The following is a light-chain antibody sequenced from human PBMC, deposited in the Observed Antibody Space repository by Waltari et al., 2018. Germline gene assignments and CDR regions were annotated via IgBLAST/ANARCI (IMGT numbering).Light chain of an antibody. CDR2: ELN. Sequence: QSALTQPPSASGSPGPSVTISCTGTGSDVGDFNLVSLYQQRPGKAPKLLMFELNKRPSGVSSRFSGSKSANAASLTISGLQAEDEGDYYCGSYTVTNNLYVFGTGTKVTVL. J-gene: IGLJ1*01. CDR1: GSDVGDFNL. CDR3: GSYTVTNNLYV. V-gene: IGLV2-8*01.